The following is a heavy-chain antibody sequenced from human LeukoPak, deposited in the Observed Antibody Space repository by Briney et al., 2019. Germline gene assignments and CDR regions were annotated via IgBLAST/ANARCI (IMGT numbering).Heavy chain of an antibody. CDR3: ARDSPVPKI. CDR1: GGFISSYY. CDR2: IYYSGTT. J-gene: IGHJ3*02. V-gene: IGHV4-59*01. Sequence: PSETLSLTCAVSGGFISSYYWSWIRQPPGKGLEWIGYIYYSGTTNYNPSLKSRVTLSVDTSKNQFSLKLSSVTTADTAVYYCARDSPVPKIWGQGTMVTVSS.